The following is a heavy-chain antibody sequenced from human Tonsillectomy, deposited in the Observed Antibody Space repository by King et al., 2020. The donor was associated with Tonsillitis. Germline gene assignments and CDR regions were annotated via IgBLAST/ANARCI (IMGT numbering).Heavy chain of an antibody. CDR2: ISYDGSNK. J-gene: IGHJ4*02. V-gene: IGHV3-30*01. D-gene: IGHD3-9*01. CDR1: GFTFSSYA. Sequence: VQLVESGGGVVQPGRSLRLSCAASGFTFSSYAMHWVRQAPGKGLEWVAVISYDGSNKYYADSVKGRFTISRDNSKNTLYLQMNSLRAEDTALYYCARDQDDILTGYYLFDYWGQGTLVTVSS. CDR3: ARDQDDILTGYYLFDY.